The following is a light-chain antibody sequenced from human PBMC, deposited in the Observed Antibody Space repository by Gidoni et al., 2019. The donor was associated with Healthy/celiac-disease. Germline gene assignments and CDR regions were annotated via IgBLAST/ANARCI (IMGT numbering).Light chain of an antibody. CDR3: QQYYSTPLT. Sequence: DIVMTQSPDSLSVSLGERATINCKPSQSVLYSSNNQNYLAWYQQKPGQPPKLLIYWASTRESGVHDRFSGSGSGTDFTLTSSSVQAEDVAVYYCQQYYSTPLTFGGGTKVEIK. CDR2: WAS. J-gene: IGKJ4*01. V-gene: IGKV4-1*01. CDR1: QSVLYSSNNQNY.